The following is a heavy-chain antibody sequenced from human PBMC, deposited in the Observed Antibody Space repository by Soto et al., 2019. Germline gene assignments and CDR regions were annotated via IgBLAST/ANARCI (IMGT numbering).Heavy chain of an antibody. D-gene: IGHD4-17*01. J-gene: IGHJ4*02. V-gene: IGHV3-48*01. CDR2: ISSSSSTI. Sequence: GGSLRLSCAASGFTFSSYSMNWVRQAPGKGLEWVSYISSSSSTIYYADPVKGRFTISRDNAKNSLYLQMNSLRAEDTAVYYCASWVYGDYLPWGQGTLVTLSS. CDR1: GFTFSSYS. CDR3: ASWVYGDYLP.